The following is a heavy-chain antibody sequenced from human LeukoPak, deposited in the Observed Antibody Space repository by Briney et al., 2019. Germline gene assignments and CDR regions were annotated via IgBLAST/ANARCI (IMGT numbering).Heavy chain of an antibody. CDR2: IYHSGST. Sequence: GSLRLSCAASGLTFSSHWMHWIRQPPGKGLEWIGSIYHSGSTYYNPSLKSRVTISVDTSRNQFSLNLSSVTAADTAVYYCARQLTWVVPAQETAWFDPWGQGTLVTVSS. V-gene: IGHV4-39*01. CDR1: GLTFSSHW. J-gene: IGHJ5*02. CDR3: ARQLTWVVPAQETAWFDP. D-gene: IGHD2-2*01.